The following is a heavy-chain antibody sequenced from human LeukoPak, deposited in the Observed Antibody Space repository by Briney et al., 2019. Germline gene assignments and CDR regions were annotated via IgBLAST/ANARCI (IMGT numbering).Heavy chain of an antibody. CDR1: GFTFDDYA. V-gene: IGHV3-64*01. CDR3: ARVGDFSVAAFDI. CDR2: ISSNGGST. Sequence: GGSLRLSCVASGFTFDDYAMHWVRQAPGKGLEFVSAISSNGGSTFYANSVKGRFTISRDTSKNTLYLQMGSLRAEDMAVYYCARVGDFSVAAFDIWGQGTMVTVSS. J-gene: IGHJ3*02. D-gene: IGHD3-16*01.